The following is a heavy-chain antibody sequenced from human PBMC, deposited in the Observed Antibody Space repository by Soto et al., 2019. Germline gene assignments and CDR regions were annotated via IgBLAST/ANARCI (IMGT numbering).Heavy chain of an antibody. D-gene: IGHD3-3*01. J-gene: IGHJ6*02. CDR2: TRNKRNSYIT. CDR1: GFTFIDHP. Sequence: EVQLVESGGGLVQPGGSLRLSCAVSGFTFIDHPMDWVRQAPGKGLEWGARTRNKRNSYITKYAASVPGRCTISRNDSENSVYLQMNSLKTEDTAVYYCTRLFTRFGPGPPGGAYSCHGLDVWGQGTTVIVAS. CDR3: TRLFTRFGPGPPGGAYSCHGLDV. V-gene: IGHV3-72*01.